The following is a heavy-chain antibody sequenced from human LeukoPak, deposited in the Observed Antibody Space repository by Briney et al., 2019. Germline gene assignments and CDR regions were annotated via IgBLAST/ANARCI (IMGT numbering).Heavy chain of an antibody. CDR3: ARARRGQWLIDY. Sequence: GGSLRLSCAASGFTFSSYGMSWVRQAPGKGLEWVSAISGSGGSTYYADSVKGRFTISRDNSKNTLYLQMNSLRAEDTAVYYCARARRGQWLIDYWGQGTLVTVSS. J-gene: IGHJ4*02. V-gene: IGHV3-23*01. CDR2: ISGSGGST. D-gene: IGHD6-19*01. CDR1: GFTFSSYG.